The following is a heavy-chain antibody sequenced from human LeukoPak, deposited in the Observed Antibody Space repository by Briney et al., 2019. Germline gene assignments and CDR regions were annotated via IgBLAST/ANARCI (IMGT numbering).Heavy chain of an antibody. CDR3: TREEGLAGGFDY. V-gene: IGHV3-49*04. D-gene: IGHD3-16*01. Sequence: PGGSLRLSCTAPGFTFGDYAMSWVRQAPGEGLGWVGFIRSKAYGGTTEYAASVKGRFTIARDDCKRIAYLQMNSLKTEDTAVYYCTREEGLAGGFDYWGQGTLVTVSS. J-gene: IGHJ4*02. CDR1: GFTFGDYA. CDR2: IRSKAYGGTT.